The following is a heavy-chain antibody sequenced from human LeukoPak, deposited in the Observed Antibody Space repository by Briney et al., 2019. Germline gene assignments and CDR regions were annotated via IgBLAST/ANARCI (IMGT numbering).Heavy chain of an antibody. CDR2: ISWNSGSI. D-gene: IGHD6-13*01. J-gene: IGHJ5*02. Sequence: GGSLRLSCAASGFTFDDYAMHWVRQAPGKGLEWVSGISWNSGSIGYADSVKGRFTISRDNAKSSLYLQMNSLRAEDTALYYCAKVSSSWLGWFDPWGQGTLVTVSS. CDR1: GFTFDDYA. V-gene: IGHV3-9*01. CDR3: AKVSSSWLGWFDP.